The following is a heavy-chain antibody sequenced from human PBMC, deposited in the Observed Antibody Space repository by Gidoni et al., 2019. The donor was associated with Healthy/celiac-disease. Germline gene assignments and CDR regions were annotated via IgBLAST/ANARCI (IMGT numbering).Heavy chain of an antibody. V-gene: IGHV3-48*02. D-gene: IGHD2-2*01. CDR1: GFTFSSYS. J-gene: IGHJ4*02. CDR2: ISSSSSTI. CDR3: ARTSRYCSSTSCYYFDY. Sequence: EVQLVESGGGLVQPGGSLRLSCAASGFTFSSYSMNWVRQAPGKGLEWVSYISSSSSTIYYADSVKGRFTISRDNAKNSLYLQMNSLRDEDTAVYYCARTSRYCSSTSCYYFDYWGQGTLVTVSS.